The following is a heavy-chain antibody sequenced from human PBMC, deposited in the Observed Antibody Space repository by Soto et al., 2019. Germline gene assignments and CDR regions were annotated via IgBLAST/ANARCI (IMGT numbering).Heavy chain of an antibody. CDR1: GASMSSYY. CDR2: IYSSGGT. J-gene: IGHJ5*02. D-gene: IGHD2-2*01. CDR3: ARGQRLSDWLDP. V-gene: IGHV4-4*07. Sequence: SETLSLTCSVSGASMSSYYWTWIRQPAGKGLEWIGRIYSSGGTHYNPSLKSRVTISLDTSKNQFSLRLNSVTAADTAVYYCARGQRLSDWLDPWGQGTLVTVSS.